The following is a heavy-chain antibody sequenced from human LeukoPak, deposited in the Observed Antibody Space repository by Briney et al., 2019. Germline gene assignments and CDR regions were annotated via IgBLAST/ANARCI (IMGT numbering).Heavy chain of an antibody. CDR3: ASGGYDILTGCLHY. D-gene: IGHD3-9*01. Sequence: ASVKVSCKASGYTFTSYYMHWVRQAPGQGLEWMGWISAYNGNTNYAQKLQGRVTMTTDTSTSTAYMELRSLRSDDTAVYYCASGGYDILTGCLHYWGQGTLVTVSS. CDR2: ISAYNGNT. J-gene: IGHJ4*02. CDR1: GYTFTSYY. V-gene: IGHV1-18*04.